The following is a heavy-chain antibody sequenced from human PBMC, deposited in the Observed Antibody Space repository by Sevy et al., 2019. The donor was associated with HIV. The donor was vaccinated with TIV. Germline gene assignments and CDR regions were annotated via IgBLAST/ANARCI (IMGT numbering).Heavy chain of an antibody. CDR3: ARGVGGYCSSTSCHVDY. D-gene: IGHD2-2*03. Sequence: SETLSLTCAVSGGSISSNNWWNWVRQTPGEGLEWIGEIYHSGSTNRNPSLKSRVTISVDKSKNQFSLKLSSVTAADTAVYCCARGVGGYCSSTSCHVDYWGQGTLVTVSS. CDR1: GGSISSNNW. CDR2: IYHSGST. V-gene: IGHV4-4*01. J-gene: IGHJ4*02.